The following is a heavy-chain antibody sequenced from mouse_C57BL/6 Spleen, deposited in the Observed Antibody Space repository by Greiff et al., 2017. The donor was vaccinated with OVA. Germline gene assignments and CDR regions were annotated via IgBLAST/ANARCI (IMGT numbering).Heavy chain of an antibody. D-gene: IGHD1-1*01. V-gene: IGHV14-4*01. CDR2: IDPENGDT. CDR1: GFNIKDDY. CDR3: TTYGSSYENYAMDY. J-gene: IGHJ4*01. Sequence: EVQLQHSGAELVRPGASVKLSCTASGFNIKDDYMHWVKQRPEQGLEWIGWIDPENGDTEYASKFQGKATITADTSSNTAYLQLSSLTSEDTAVYYCTTYGSSYENYAMDYWGQGTSVTVSS.